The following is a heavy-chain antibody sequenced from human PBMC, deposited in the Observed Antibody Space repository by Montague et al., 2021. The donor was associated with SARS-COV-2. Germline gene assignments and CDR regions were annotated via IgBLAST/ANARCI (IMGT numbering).Heavy chain of an antibody. Sequence: SVKVSRKASGYTFTSYDIQWVRQATGQGLEWMGWMNPNSGDTGYAQKFQDRVVMTRNTSISTVYMELFSLRSDDTAVYYCARVYRSSWSALDSWGQGTLVTVSS. CDR1: GYTFTSYD. CDR2: MNPNSGDT. J-gene: IGHJ4*02. CDR3: ARVYRSSWSALDS. V-gene: IGHV1-8*01. D-gene: IGHD6-13*01.